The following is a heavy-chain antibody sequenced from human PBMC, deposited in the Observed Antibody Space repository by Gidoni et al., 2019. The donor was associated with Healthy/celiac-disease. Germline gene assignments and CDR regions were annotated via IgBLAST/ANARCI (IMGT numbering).Heavy chain of an antibody. J-gene: IGHJ4*02. CDR2: IYYSGST. D-gene: IGHD3-22*01. V-gene: IGHV4-39*01. CDR3: ARGPYYYDSSGYYYDY. CDR1: GCSISSSSYY. Sequence: QLQLQESGPGLVKPSETLSLTCTVSGCSISSSSYYWGWIRQPPGKGLEWIGSIYYSGSTYYNPSLKSRVTISVDTSKNQFSLKLSSVTAADTAVYYCARGPYYYDSSGYYYDYWGQGTLVTVSS.